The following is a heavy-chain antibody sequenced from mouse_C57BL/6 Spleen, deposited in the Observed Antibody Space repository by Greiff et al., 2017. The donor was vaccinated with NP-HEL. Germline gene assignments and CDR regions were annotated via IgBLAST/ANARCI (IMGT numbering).Heavy chain of an antibody. Sequence: EVQLQESGAELVRPGASVKLSCTASGFNIKDDYMHWVKQRPEQGLEWIGWIDPENGDTEYASKFQGKATITADTSSNTAYLQLSSLTSEDTAVYYCTTPYYYGSSYNWYFDVWGTGTTVTVSS. CDR1: GFNIKDDY. CDR2: IDPENGDT. V-gene: IGHV14-4*01. J-gene: IGHJ1*03. CDR3: TTPYYYGSSYNWYFDV. D-gene: IGHD1-1*01.